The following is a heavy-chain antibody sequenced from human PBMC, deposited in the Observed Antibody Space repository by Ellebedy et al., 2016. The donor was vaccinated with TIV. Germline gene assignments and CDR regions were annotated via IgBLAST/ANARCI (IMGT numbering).Heavy chain of an antibody. CDR1: GFTFNSYV. V-gene: IGHV3-23*01. CDR3: AKARRGDYVIFGLDV. CDR2: ISASGHRT. J-gene: IGHJ6*02. Sequence: GESLTISCVASGFTFNSYVMSWVRQAPGKGLEWVSAISASGHRTFYADSVKGRFTISRDNSKNTLLLQMYSLRVDDTAVYYCAKARRGDYVIFGLDVWGQGTTVPVSS. D-gene: IGHD4-17*01.